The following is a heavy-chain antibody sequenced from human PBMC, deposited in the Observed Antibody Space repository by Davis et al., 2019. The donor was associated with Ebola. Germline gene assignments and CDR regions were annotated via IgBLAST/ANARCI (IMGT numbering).Heavy chain of an antibody. Sequence: GESLKISCAASGFTFSSYGMHWVRQAPGKGLEWVAVISYDGSNKYYADSVKGRFTISRDNSKNTLYLQMNSLRAEDTAVYYCARVVVAAFDYWGQGTLVTVSS. CDR3: ARVVVAAFDY. D-gene: IGHD2-15*01. CDR1: GFTFSSYG. J-gene: IGHJ4*02. V-gene: IGHV3-30*03. CDR2: ISYDGSNK.